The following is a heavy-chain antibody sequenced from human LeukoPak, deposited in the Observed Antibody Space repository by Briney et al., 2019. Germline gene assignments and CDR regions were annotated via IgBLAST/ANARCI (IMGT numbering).Heavy chain of an antibody. J-gene: IGHJ4*02. D-gene: IGHD1-26*01. CDR3: TRLLSGATYYFDY. CDR2: IRSKAYGGTT. CDR1: GFTFGDYA. Sequence: GGSLRLSCTASGFTFGDYAMSWFRQAPGKGLEWVGFIRSKAYGGTTEYAASVKGRFTISRDDSKSIAYLQMNSLKTEDTAVYYFTRLLSGATYYFDYWGQGTLVTVSS. V-gene: IGHV3-49*03.